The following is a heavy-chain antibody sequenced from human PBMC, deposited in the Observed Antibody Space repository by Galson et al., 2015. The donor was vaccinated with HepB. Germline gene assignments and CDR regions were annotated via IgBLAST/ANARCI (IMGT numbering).Heavy chain of an antibody. Sequence: SLRLSCAASGFTFSSYAMHWVRQAPGKGLEWVAVISYDGSNKYYADSVKGRFTISRDNPKNTLYLQMNSLGAEDTAVYYCARAGLRAAAGDAFDIWGQGTMVTVSS. V-gene: IGHV3-30-3*01. CDR2: ISYDGSNK. CDR3: ARAGLRAAAGDAFDI. CDR1: GFTFSSYA. J-gene: IGHJ3*02. D-gene: IGHD6-13*01.